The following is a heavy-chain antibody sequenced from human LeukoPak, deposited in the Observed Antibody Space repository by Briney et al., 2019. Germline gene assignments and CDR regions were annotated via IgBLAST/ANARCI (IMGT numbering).Heavy chain of an antibody. CDR1: GFTFSSYA. CDR2: ISGSGGST. J-gene: IGHJ5*02. Sequence: GGSLRLSCAASGFTFSSYAMSWVRQAPGKGLEWVSAISGSGGSTYYADSVKGRFTISRDNSKNTLYLQMNSLRAEDTAVYYCAKVRGEYPQRYWFDPWGQGTLVTVSS. D-gene: IGHD4-17*01. V-gene: IGHV3-23*01. CDR3: AKVRGEYPQRYWFDP.